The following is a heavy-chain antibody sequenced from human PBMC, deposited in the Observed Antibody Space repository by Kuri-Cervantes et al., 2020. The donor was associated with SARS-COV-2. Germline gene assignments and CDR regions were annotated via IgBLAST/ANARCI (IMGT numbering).Heavy chain of an antibody. D-gene: IGHD3/OR15-3a*01. CDR2: ISYDGSNK. J-gene: IGHJ3*02. Sequence: GGSLRLSCAASGFTFSSYAMHWVRQAPGKGLEWVAVISYDGSNKYYADSVKGRFTISRDNAKNSLYLQMNSLRAEDTAVYYCARGLSWTYGGAFDIWGQGTMVTVSS. CDR3: ARGLSWTYGGAFDI. CDR1: GFTFSSYA. V-gene: IGHV3-30*07.